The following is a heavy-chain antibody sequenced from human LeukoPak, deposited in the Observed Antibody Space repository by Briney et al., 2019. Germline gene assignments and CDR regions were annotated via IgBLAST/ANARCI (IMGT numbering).Heavy chain of an antibody. D-gene: IGHD6-13*01. CDR1: GYTFTSYA. CDR3: TREQQLTPFDY. J-gene: IGHJ4*02. V-gene: IGHV1-3*01. Sequence: ASVKVSCKASGYTFTSYAMHWVRQAPGQRLEWMGWINAGNGNTKYSQKFQGRVTITRDTSASTAYMELSSLRSEDTAVYYCTREQQLTPFDYWGQGTLVTVSS. CDR2: INAGNGNT.